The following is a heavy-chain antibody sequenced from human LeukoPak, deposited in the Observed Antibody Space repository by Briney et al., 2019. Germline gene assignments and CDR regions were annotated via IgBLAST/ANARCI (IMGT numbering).Heavy chain of an antibody. CDR1: GFTFSSYG. D-gene: IGHD6-19*01. CDR3: AKRITVVARDAFDI. J-gene: IGHJ3*02. CDR2: ISGSGGST. V-gene: IGHV3-23*01. Sequence: GGSLRLSCAASGFTFSSYGMSWVRQAPGKGLEWVSSISGSGGSTFYADSVKGRFTISRDNSKNTVYLQMNRLRAEDTAVYYCAKRITVVARDAFDIWGEGTMVTVSS.